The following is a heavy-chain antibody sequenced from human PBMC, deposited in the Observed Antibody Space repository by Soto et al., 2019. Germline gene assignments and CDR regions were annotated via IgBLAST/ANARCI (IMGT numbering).Heavy chain of an antibody. D-gene: IGHD1-26*01. CDR1: GGTFRTYG. V-gene: IGHV1-69*06. Sequence: QVQLEQSGAEVKKAGSSVKVSCKTSGGTFRTYGINWLRQAPGHGLEWMGGIVPAYGKADYAQGFQGRVTITADKPTGSPYLRWSSLRSEETAVYYCGRAVGVGALYYGMDVWGQGTTVSVSS. CDR2: IVPAYGKA. CDR3: GRAVGVGALYYGMDV. J-gene: IGHJ6*02.